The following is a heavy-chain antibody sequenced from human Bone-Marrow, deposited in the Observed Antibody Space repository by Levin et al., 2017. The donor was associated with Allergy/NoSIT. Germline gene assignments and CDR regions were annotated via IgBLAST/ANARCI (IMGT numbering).Heavy chain of an antibody. CDR1: GFTFSSYS. CDR2: ISSSSSTI. Sequence: GGSLRLSCAASGFTFSSYSMNWVRQAPGKGLEWVSYISSSSSTIYYADSVKGRFTISRDNAKNSLYLQMNSLRDEDTAVYYCAREELERGDYDPPAWYFDYWGQGTLVTVSS. J-gene: IGHJ4*02. CDR3: AREELERGDYDPPAWYFDY. D-gene: IGHD4-17*01. V-gene: IGHV3-48*02.